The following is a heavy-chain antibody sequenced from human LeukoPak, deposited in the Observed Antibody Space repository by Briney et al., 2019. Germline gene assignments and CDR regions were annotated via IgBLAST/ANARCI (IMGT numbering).Heavy chain of an antibody. CDR3: AKDASGPYYSLFDS. CDR2: ISGSGGST. D-gene: IGHD3-22*01. CDR1: GFTFSSYA. J-gene: IGHJ5*01. V-gene: IGHV3-23*01. Sequence: GGSLRLSCAASGFTFSSYAMSWVRQAPGKGLEWVSAISGSGGSTYYADSVKGRFTISRDNSKSTLSLQMNSLSAEDTAVYYCAKDASGPYYSLFDSWGQGTLVIVSS.